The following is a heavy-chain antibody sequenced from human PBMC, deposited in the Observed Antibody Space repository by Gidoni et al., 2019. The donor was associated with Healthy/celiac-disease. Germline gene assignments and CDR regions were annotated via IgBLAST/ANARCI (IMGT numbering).Heavy chain of an antibody. CDR2: ISSSSSYI. J-gene: IGHJ5*02. Sequence: EVQLVESGGGLVKPGGSLRLSCAASGFTFSSYSMNWVRQAPGKGLEWVSSISSSSSYIYYADSVKGRFTISRDNAKNSLYLQMNSLRAEDTAVYYCARDSVTSEFIEHHPNWFDPWGQGTLVTVSS. CDR3: ARDSVTSEFIEHHPNWFDP. V-gene: IGHV3-21*01. CDR1: GFTFSSYS. D-gene: IGHD3-10*01.